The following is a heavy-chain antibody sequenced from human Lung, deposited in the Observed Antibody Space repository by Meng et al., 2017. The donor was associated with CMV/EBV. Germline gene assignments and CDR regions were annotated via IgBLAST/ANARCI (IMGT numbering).Heavy chain of an antibody. CDR3: ARGEQLWLPLDV. Sequence: GESLKISCAASGLTVSGNDMTWVRQAPGKGLEWVSLIHRDGNTYYGDSVKGRFTSSRDNSKNTLYLQMNSLRTVDTAVYSCARGEQLWLPLDVWGQGTTVTVSS. CDR1: GLTVSGND. J-gene: IGHJ6*02. CDR2: IHRDGNT. D-gene: IGHD5-18*01. V-gene: IGHV3-66*02.